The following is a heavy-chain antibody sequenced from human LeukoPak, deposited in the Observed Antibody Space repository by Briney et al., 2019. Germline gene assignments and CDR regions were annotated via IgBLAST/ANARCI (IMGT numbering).Heavy chain of an antibody. J-gene: IGHJ4*02. CDR2: MNPNSGNT. D-gene: IGHD5-18*01. V-gene: IGHV1-8*01. Sequence: ASVKVSCKASGYTFTRYDINWVRQATGQGLEWMGWMNPNSGNTGYAQKFQGRVTMTRNTSISTAYMELSSLRSEDTAVYYCARKRGYSYDLDYWGQGTLVTVSS. CDR3: ARKRGYSYDLDY. CDR1: GYTFTRYD.